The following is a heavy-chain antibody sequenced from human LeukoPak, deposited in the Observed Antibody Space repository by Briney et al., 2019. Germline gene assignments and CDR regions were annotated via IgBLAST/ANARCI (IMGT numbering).Heavy chain of an antibody. V-gene: IGHV3-15*07. Sequence: GGSLRPSCAASGFTCSNAYMNWVRQAPGKGLEWVGRIKPKTDGETTEYAAPVKGRFSISRDDSKNMLYLQMNSLKTEDTAVYYCITPLPYSAQGGQGTLVTVSS. D-gene: IGHD2-21*01. J-gene: IGHJ4*02. CDR2: IKPKTDGETT. CDR3: ITPLPYSAQ. CDR1: GFTCSNAY.